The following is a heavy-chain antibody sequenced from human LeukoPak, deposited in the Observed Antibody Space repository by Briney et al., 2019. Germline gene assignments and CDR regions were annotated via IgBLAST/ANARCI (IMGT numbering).Heavy chain of an antibody. CDR1: GYTLTELS. CDR3: ATDLYGGNPLRDY. CDR2: FDPGDGET. Sequence: ASVKVSCKVSGYTLTELSMHWVRQAPGKGLEWMGGFDPGDGETIYAQKFQGRVTMTEDTSTDTAYMELSSLRSEDTAVYYCATDLYGGNPLRDYWGQGTLVTVSS. D-gene: IGHD4-23*01. J-gene: IGHJ4*02. V-gene: IGHV1-24*01.